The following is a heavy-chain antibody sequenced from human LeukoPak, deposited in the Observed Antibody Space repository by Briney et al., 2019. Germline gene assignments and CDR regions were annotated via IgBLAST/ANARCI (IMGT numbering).Heavy chain of an antibody. J-gene: IGHJ4*02. Sequence: GGSLRLSCPASGFTFSSYAMNWVRQAPGKGLQWVSAISGSGGSTYYADSVKGRFTISRDNSKNTLYLQMNSLRAEDTAVYYCSHSEQVGASPPYDYWGQGTLVTVSS. V-gene: IGHV3-23*01. CDR3: SHSEQVGASPPYDY. CDR1: GFTFSSYA. D-gene: IGHD1-26*01. CDR2: ISGSGGST.